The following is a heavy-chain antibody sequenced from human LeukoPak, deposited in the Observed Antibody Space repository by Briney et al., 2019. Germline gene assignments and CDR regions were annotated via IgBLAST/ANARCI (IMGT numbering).Heavy chain of an antibody. V-gene: IGHV3-15*01. J-gene: IGHJ5*02. CDR2: IKSKTDGGTT. CDR1: GFTFSNAW. CDR3: TTLYYYDSSGPPP. D-gene: IGHD3-22*01. Sequence: PGGSLRLSCAASGFTFSNAWMSWVRQAPGKGLERVGRIKSKTDGGTTDYAAPVKGRFIIPRDDSKNTLYLQMNSLKTEDTAVYYCTTLYYYDSSGPPPWGQGTLVTVSS.